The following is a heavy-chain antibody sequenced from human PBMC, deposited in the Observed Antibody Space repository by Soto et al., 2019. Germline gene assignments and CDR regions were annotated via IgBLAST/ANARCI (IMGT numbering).Heavy chain of an antibody. CDR2: INHSGST. J-gene: IGHJ6*02. Sequence: PSETLSLTCAVYGGSFSGYYWSWIRQPPGKGLEWIGEINHSGSTNYNPSLKSRVTISVDTSKNQFSLKLSSVTAADTAVYYCARAPGLKYYYYYYGMDVWGQGTTVTVSS. CDR3: ARAPGLKYYYYYYGMDV. D-gene: IGHD3-9*01. V-gene: IGHV4-34*01. CDR1: GGSFSGYY.